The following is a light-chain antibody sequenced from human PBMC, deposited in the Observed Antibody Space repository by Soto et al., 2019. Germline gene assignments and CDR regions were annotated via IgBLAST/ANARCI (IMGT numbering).Light chain of an antibody. Sequence: EIVMTQSPATLSVSPGERATLSCRASQSFSSNLAWYRQKPGQAPRLLIYGASTRATGIPARFSGSGSGTEFTLTISSLQSEDFAVYYCQQYNNWPRTFGQGT. V-gene: IGKV3-15*01. CDR3: QQYNNWPRT. CDR1: QSFSSN. J-gene: IGKJ1*01. CDR2: GAS.